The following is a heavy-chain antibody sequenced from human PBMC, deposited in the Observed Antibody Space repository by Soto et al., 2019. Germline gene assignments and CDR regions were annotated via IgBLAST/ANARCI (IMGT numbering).Heavy chain of an antibody. V-gene: IGHV6-1*01. CDR2: TYYRSKWYN. CDR1: GDSVSSNSAA. Sequence: PSQTLSLTCAISGDSVSSNSAAWNWIRQSPSRGLEWLGRTYYRSKWYNDYAVSVKSRITINPDTSKNQFSLQLNSVTPEDTAVYYCARDLRYGSYYLSKSPYYFDYWGQGTLVTVSS. J-gene: IGHJ4*02. CDR3: ARDLRYGSYYLSKSPYYFDY. D-gene: IGHD1-26*01.